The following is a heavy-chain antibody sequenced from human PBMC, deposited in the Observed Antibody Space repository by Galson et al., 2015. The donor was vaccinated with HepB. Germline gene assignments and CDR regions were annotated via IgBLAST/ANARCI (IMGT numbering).Heavy chain of an antibody. Sequence: SGAEVKKPGESLRISCKGSGYSFTSYWISWIRQPPGKGLEWIGYIYYSGSTYYNPSLKSRVTISVDTSKNQFSLKLSSVTAADTAVYYCARGGHYYDSSGYYRRYYYGMDVWGQGTTVTVSS. CDR2: IYYSGST. CDR3: ARGGHYYDSSGYYRRYYYGMDV. D-gene: IGHD3-22*01. V-gene: IGHV4-59*12. J-gene: IGHJ6*02. CDR1: GYSFTSYW.